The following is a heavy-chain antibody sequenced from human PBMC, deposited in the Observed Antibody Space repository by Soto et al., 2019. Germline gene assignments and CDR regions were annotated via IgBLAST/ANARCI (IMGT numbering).Heavy chain of an antibody. D-gene: IGHD2-8*01. CDR3: EQTRSGVDFDY. Sequence: SGPTLVNPTQTLTLTCTFSGFSLSANGVRVSWIRQPPGKALEWLARIDWDDGKFYSTSLKTSLTISTDTSKNQVVLTMTNMDPVDTATYYCEQTRSGVDFDYWGQGTLVTVSS. V-gene: IGHV2-70*04. CDR1: GFSLSANGVR. J-gene: IGHJ4*02. CDR2: IDWDDGK.